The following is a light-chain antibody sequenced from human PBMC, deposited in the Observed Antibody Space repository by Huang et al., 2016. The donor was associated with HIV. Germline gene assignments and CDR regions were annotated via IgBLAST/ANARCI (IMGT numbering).Light chain of an antibody. CDR1: QDINNF. V-gene: IGKV1-8*01. Sequence: AIRMTQSPSSLSASTGARVNITCRASQDINNFLAWYQQKPGKAPNLLIYAASILETGVPSRFRGSGSGTEFNLSISCLQSEDFATYYCQQYYSYRTFGQGTQVEIK. CDR3: QQYYSYRT. CDR2: AAS. J-gene: IGKJ1*01.